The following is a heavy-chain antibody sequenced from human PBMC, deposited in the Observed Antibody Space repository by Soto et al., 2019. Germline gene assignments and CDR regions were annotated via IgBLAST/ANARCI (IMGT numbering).Heavy chain of an antibody. D-gene: IGHD6-13*01. CDR1: GGTFSSYA. J-gene: IGHJ5*02. CDR2: IIPIFGTA. V-gene: IGHV1-69*13. Sequence: SVKVSCKASGGTFSSYAISWVRQAPGQGLEWMGGIIPIFGTANYAQKFQGRVTITADESTSTAYMELSSLRSEDTAVYYCAIAIAAARVNWFDPWGQGTLVTAPQ. CDR3: AIAIAAARVNWFDP.